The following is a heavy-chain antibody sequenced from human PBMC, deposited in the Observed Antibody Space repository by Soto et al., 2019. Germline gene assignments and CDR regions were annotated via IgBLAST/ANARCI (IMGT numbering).Heavy chain of an antibody. CDR3: AFTPRGSYKYYFDY. CDR2: INPNSGGT. V-gene: IGHV1-2*04. CDR1: GYTFTGYY. J-gene: IGHJ4*02. D-gene: IGHD3-16*01. Sequence: ASVKVSCKASGYTFTGYYMHWVRQAPGQGLEWMGWINPNSGGTNYAQKFQGWVTMTRDTSISTAYMELSRLRSDDTAVYYCAFTPRGSYKYYFDYWGQGTLVTVSS.